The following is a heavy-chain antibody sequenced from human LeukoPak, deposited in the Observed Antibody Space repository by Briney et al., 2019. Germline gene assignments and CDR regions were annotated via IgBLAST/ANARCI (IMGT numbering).Heavy chain of an antibody. V-gene: IGHV3-7*01. Sequence: GGSLRLSCAVSGFTFTSYWMNWVRQAPGKGLEWVASIRQDGGERSYVDSVKGRFTISRDNTRNSLYLQMSSLRAEDTAVYYCARDGTAAGLYFDLWGQGTLVTVSS. D-gene: IGHD6-13*01. CDR2: IRQDGGER. CDR3: ARDGTAAGLYFDL. J-gene: IGHJ4*01. CDR1: GFTFTSYW.